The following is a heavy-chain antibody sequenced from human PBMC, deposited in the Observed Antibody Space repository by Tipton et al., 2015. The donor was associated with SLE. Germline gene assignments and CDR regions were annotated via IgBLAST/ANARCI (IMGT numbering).Heavy chain of an antibody. V-gene: IGHV4-38-2*02. Sequence: LSCTVSGGSISSYYWGWIRQPPGKGLEWIGSMYHSGSTYYNPSLKSRVTISVDTSKNQFSLKLSSVTAADTAVYYCAREMGYDFWSGSTFDYWGQGTLVTVSS. D-gene: IGHD3-3*01. CDR1: GGSISSYY. CDR2: MYHSGST. J-gene: IGHJ4*02. CDR3: AREMGYDFWSGSTFDY.